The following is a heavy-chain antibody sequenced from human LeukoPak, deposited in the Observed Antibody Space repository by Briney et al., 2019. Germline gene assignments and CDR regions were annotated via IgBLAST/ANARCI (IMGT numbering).Heavy chain of an antibody. V-gene: IGHV3-11*01. D-gene: IGHD3-3*01. Sequence: PGGSLRLSCAASGFTFSDYYMSWIRQAPGKGLEWVSYISSSGSTIYYADSVKGRFTISRDNAKNSLYLQMNSLRAEDTAVYYCARDKPQLRFLEWSNAYYYFDYWGQGTLVTVSS. CDR1: GFTFSDYY. CDR3: ARDKPQLRFLEWSNAYYYFDY. J-gene: IGHJ4*02. CDR2: ISSSGSTI.